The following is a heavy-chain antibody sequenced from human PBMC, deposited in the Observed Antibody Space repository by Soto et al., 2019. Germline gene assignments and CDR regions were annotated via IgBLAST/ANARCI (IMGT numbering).Heavy chain of an antibody. CDR2: IKEDGSET. CDR1: GFTFSDFW. D-gene: IGHD1-26*01. CDR3: ARGGSPSSDS. Sequence: EVQLVESGGNLVQPGGSLRLSCAASGFTFSDFWMSWVRRAPGRGLEWVANIKEDGSETYYVDSVEGRFTISRDNAKKSLYLQMTSLRAADTALYYCARGGSPSSDSWGQGALVTVSS. J-gene: IGHJ4*02. V-gene: IGHV3-7*05.